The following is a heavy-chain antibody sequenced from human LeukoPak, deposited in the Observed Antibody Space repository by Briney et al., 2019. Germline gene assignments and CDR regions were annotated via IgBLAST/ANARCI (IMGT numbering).Heavy chain of an antibody. J-gene: IGHJ6*03. CDR3: ARFGRPRFRVVTTKYYYMDV. CDR2: INHSGST. Sequence: SETLSLTCAVYGGSFSGYYWSWIRQPPGKGLEWIGEINHSGSTNYNPSLKSRVTISVDTSKNQFSLKLSSVTAADTAVYYCARFGRPRFRVVTTKYYYMDVWGKGTTVTVSS. CDR1: GGSFSGYY. V-gene: IGHV4-34*01. D-gene: IGHD3-22*01.